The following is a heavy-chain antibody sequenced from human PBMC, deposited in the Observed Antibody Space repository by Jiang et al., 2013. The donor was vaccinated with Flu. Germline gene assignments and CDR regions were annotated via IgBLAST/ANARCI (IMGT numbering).Heavy chain of an antibody. CDR3: ARVHGVTDY. CDR2: IYYSGST. J-gene: IGHJ4*02. Sequence: SSGGYYWSWIRPAPREGPREWIGYIYYSGSTYYNPSLKSRVTISVDTSKNQFSLKLSSVTAADTAVYYCARVHGVTDYWGQGTLVTVSS. V-gene: IGHV4-31*02. D-gene: IGHD4-17*01. CDR1: SSGGYY.